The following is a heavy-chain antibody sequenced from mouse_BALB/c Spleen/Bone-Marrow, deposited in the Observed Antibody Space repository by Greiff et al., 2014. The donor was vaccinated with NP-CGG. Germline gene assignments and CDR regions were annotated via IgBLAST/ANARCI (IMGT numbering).Heavy chain of an antibody. J-gene: IGHJ3*01. V-gene: IGHV14-3*02. CDR3: ASYYYGSSGFAY. D-gene: IGHD1-1*01. Sequence: EVQLQESGAELVKPGASVKLSCTASGFNIKDTYMHWVKQGPEQGLEWIGRIDPANGNTKYDPKLQGKATITADTSSNTAYLQLSSLTSEDTAVYYCASYYYGSSGFAYWGQGTLVTVSA. CDR2: IDPANGNT. CDR1: GFNIKDTY.